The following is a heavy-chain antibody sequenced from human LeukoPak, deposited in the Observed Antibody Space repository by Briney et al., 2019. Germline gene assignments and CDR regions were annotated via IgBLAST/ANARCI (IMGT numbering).Heavy chain of an antibody. V-gene: IGHV3-48*02. J-gene: IGHJ4*02. CDR1: GFTFRSYA. CDR2: ITYNNETI. D-gene: IGHD5-18*01. Sequence: GGSLRLSCAASGFTFRSYAMQWVRRAPGKGLEWVSYITYNNETIFYADSVKSRFTISRDNAKDSLYLQMSSLRDEDTAVYYCARDSGYSYADDYWGQGTLVTVSS. CDR3: ARDSGYSYADDY.